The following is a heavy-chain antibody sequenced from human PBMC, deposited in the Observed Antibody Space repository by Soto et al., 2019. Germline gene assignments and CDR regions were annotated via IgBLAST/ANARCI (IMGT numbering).Heavy chain of an antibody. CDR3: SRASVIAVAGTSAFDI. J-gene: IGHJ3*02. V-gene: IGHV1-2*02. Sequence: ASLKVSCKASGYTFTGYYMHWVRQAPGQGLEWMGWINPNSGGTNYAQKFQGRVTMTRDTSISTAYMELSRLRSDDTAVYYCSRASVIAVAGTSAFDIWGQGTRVTVSS. CDR2: INPNSGGT. D-gene: IGHD6-19*01. CDR1: GYTFTGYY.